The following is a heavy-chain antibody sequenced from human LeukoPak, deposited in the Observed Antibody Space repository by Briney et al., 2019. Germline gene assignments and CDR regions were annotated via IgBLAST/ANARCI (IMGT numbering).Heavy chain of an antibody. CDR3: GRGGEDSSGYPNWFDP. Sequence: SETLSLTCAVYGGSFSGYYWSWIRQPPGKGLEWIGEINHSGSTNYHPSLKSRVPKSVDPSKNQFPLKVSSVTAADPAVYYRGRGGEDSSGYPNWFDPWGQGTLVIVSS. J-gene: IGHJ5*02. CDR2: INHSGST. CDR1: GGSFSGYY. V-gene: IGHV4-34*01. D-gene: IGHD3-22*01.